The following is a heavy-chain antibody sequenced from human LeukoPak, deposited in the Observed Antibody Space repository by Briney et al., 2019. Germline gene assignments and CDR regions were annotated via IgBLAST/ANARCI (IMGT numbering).Heavy chain of an antibody. D-gene: IGHD3-10*01. J-gene: IGHJ6*03. CDR1: GYTFTDYY. CDR2: INPNSGDT. Sequence: ASVKVSCKASGYTFTDYYMHWVRQAPGQGLEWMGWINPNSGDTNYVQKFQGRVTMTRDTSITTAYMELSSLRSDDTAMYYCARDRGRISDYYGSGRSLHYYMDVWGRGTTVTVS. V-gene: IGHV1-2*02. CDR3: ARDRGRISDYYGSGRSLHYYMDV.